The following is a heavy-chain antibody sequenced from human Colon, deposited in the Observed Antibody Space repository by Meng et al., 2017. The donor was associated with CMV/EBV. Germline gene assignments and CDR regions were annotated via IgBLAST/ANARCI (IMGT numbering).Heavy chain of an antibody. CDR3: AHGGLGYDFGAGGFDY. J-gene: IGHJ4*02. V-gene: IGHV2-5*01. CDR2: VYWNDDK. D-gene: IGHD5-12*01. CDR1: GFSLNTVQLS. Sequence: SGLTPALLTQLFIPICSLLGFSLNTVQLSVGWIRQPPGKALEWLALVYWNDDKRYNPSLKHRLTVTKDTSKNQVVLRVTNMDPVDSGTYFCAHGGLGYDFGAGGFDYWGQGTQVTVSS.